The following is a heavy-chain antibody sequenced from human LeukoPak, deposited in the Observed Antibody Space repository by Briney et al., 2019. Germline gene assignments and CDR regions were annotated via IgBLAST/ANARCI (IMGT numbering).Heavy chain of an antibody. Sequence: ASVKVSCKASGYTFTSYGISWVRQAPGQGLEWLGWINSYNGNTNYAQKLQGRVTMTTDTSTSTAYMEVRSLRSDDTAVFYCARDRPTAMESSFYFYGMDVWGQGTTVTVSS. CDR2: INSYNGNT. CDR3: ARDRPTAMESSFYFYGMDV. V-gene: IGHV1-18*01. CDR1: GYTFTSYG. J-gene: IGHJ6*02. D-gene: IGHD5-18*01.